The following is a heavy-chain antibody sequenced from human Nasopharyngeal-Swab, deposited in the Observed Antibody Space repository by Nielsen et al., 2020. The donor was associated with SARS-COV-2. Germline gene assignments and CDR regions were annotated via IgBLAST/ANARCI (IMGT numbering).Heavy chain of an antibody. Sequence: GGSLRLSCAASGFTFSSYGMHWVRQAPGKGLEWVATVWFDGSHEYYADSVKGRFTISRDHSKSTVDLQMNSLRVEDTAVYYCARPLGYCSGGTCVGTKTFDIWGQGTMVTVSS. V-gene: IGHV3-33*01. CDR3: ARPLGYCSGGTCVGTKTFDI. CDR1: GFTFSSYG. J-gene: IGHJ3*02. CDR2: VWFDGSHE. D-gene: IGHD2-15*01.